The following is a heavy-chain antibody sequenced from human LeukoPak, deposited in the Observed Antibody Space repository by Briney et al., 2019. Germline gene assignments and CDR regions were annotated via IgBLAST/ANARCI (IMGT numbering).Heavy chain of an antibody. Sequence: TSETLSLTCAVYGGSFSGYYWSWIRQPPGKGLEWIGEINHSGSTNYNPSLKSRVTISVDTSKNQFSLKLSSVTAADTAVYYCARDLTIFGVDGNYYYGMDVWGQGTTVTVSS. V-gene: IGHV4-34*01. CDR1: GGSFSGYY. J-gene: IGHJ6*02. CDR3: ARDLTIFGVDGNYYYGMDV. CDR2: INHSGST. D-gene: IGHD3-3*01.